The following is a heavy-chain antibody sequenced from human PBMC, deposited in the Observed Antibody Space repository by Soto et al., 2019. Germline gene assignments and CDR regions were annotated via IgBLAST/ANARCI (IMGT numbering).Heavy chain of an antibody. CDR2: INYSGST. V-gene: IGHV4-59*01. J-gene: IGHJ6*03. D-gene: IGHD2-15*01. CDR1: GGSISSYY. Sequence: SETLSLTCTVSGGSISSYYWSWTRQPPGKGLEWIGYINYSGSTNYNPSLKSRVTISVDTSKNQFSLKLSSVTAADTAVYYCARSGYCSGGSCYSGPPPYYYYYYMDVWGKGTTVTVSS. CDR3: ARSGYCSGGSCYSGPPPYYYYYYMDV.